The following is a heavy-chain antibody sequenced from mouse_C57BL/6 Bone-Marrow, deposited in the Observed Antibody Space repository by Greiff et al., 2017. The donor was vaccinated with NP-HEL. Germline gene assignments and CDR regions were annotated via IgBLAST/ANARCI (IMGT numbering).Heavy chain of an antibody. CDR2: IYPRSGNT. CDR1: GYTFTSYG. J-gene: IGHJ4*01. V-gene: IGHV1-81*01. D-gene: IGHD1-1*01. Sequence: QVQLQQSGAELARPGASVKLSCKASGYTFTSYGISWVKQRTGQGLEWIGEIYPRSGNTYYNEKFKGKATLTADKSSSTAYMELRSLTSEDSAVYFCAGGGYGSSYGAMDYWGQGTSVTVSS. CDR3: AGGGYGSSYGAMDY.